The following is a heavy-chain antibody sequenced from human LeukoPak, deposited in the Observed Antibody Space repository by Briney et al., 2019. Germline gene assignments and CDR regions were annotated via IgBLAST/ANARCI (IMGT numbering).Heavy chain of an antibody. V-gene: IGHV4-31*03. CDR1: GGSISSGGYY. Sequence: SQTLSLTCTVSGGSISSGGYYWSWIRQHPGKGLEWIGYIYYSGSTYYNPSLKSRVTISVDTSKNQFSLKLSSVTAADTAVYYCARDGSGSYSTNWFDPWGQGTLVTVSS. CDR2: IYYSGST. CDR3: ARDGSGSYSTNWFDP. D-gene: IGHD3-10*01. J-gene: IGHJ5*02.